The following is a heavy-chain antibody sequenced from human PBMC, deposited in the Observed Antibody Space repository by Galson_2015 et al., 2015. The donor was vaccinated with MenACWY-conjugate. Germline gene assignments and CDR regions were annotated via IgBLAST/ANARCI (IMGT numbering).Heavy chain of an antibody. J-gene: IGHJ4*02. Sequence: SETLSLTCTVSGGSISSHYWSWFRQPPGKGLEWIAYIRDTGSLKDNPSLTSRVTMSADKSNNQFSLRLISVTAADTAVYYCARIPTWGSSFGYLDYWGQGILVAVSS. D-gene: IGHD7-27*01. CDR3: ARIPTWGSSFGYLDY. CDR2: IRDTGSL. V-gene: IGHV4-59*08. CDR1: GGSISSHY.